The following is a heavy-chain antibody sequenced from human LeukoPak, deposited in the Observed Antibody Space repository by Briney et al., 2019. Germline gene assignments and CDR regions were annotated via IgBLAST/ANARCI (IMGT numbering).Heavy chain of an antibody. Sequence: GGSLRLSCAASGFTFSSYSMNWVRQAPGKGLVWVSRINSDGSRTDYADSVKGRFISSRDNAKNTLYLQVNSLRAEDTAVYFCARGHLDYDSTTYYYGGPMDVWGKGTTVTISS. CDR3: ARGHLDYDSTTYYYGGPMDV. CDR2: INSDGSRT. V-gene: IGHV3-74*01. D-gene: IGHD3-22*01. J-gene: IGHJ6*03. CDR1: GFTFSSYS.